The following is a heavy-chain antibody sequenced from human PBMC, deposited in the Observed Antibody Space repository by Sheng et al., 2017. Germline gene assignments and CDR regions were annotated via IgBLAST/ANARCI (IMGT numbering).Heavy chain of an antibody. D-gene: IGHD2-8*01. CDR2: ISGGGGST. CDR3: AKEPLFDCSNAVCYIVY. Sequence: EVQLVESGGGLVQPGGSLRLSCAASGFTFSKYAMSWVRQAPGKGLEWVSAISGGGGSTYYADSVKGRFTISRDNSKNTLYLQMNSLRAEDTAVYYCAKEPLFDCSNAVCYIVYWGQGTLVTVSS. CDR1: GFTFSKYA. V-gene: IGHV3-23*04. J-gene: IGHJ4*02.